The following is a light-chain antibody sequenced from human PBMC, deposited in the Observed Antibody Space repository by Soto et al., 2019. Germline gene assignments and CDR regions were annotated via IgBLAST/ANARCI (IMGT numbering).Light chain of an antibody. CDR1: NIGSKS. Sequence: SSELTQPPSVSVAPGQTARITCGGNNIGSKSVHWYQQKPGQAPVLVVHDDSVRPSGIPERFSGSNSGNTATLTISWVEAGDEADYYCQVWDSSSDQPYVFGSGTKLTVL. J-gene: IGLJ1*01. V-gene: IGLV3-21*02. CDR2: DDS. CDR3: QVWDSSSDQPYV.